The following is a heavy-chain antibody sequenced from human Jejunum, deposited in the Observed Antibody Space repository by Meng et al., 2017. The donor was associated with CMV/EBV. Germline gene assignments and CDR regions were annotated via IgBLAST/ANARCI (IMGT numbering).Heavy chain of an antibody. Sequence: GGTLRSYVISWVRQAPGQGLEWMGRIIPIIGRPHHAQRFQDRVSITADKATSTVYMELKTLTSEDTAVYFCASDITGNTYAYDSWGQGTLVTVSS. CDR2: IIPIIGRP. CDR1: GGTLRSYV. J-gene: IGHJ5*01. CDR3: ASDITGNTYAYDS. V-gene: IGHV1-69*04. D-gene: IGHD1-20*01.